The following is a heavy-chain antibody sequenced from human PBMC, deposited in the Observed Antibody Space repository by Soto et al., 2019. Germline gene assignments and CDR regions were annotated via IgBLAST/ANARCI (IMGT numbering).Heavy chain of an antibody. J-gene: IGHJ6*02. Sequence: SETLSLTCTVSGGSISSYYWSWSRQPPGKGLEWIGYIYYSGSTDYNPSLKSRVTISVDTSKNQFSLKLSSVTAADTAVYYCARAGLLWFGEFAYYYGMDVWGQGTTVTVSS. V-gene: IGHV4-59*01. CDR3: ARAGLLWFGEFAYYYGMDV. CDR2: IYYSGST. CDR1: GGSISSYY. D-gene: IGHD3-10*01.